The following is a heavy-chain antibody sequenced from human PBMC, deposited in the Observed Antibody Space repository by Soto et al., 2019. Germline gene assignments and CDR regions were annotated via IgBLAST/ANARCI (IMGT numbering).Heavy chain of an antibody. D-gene: IGHD3-3*01. CDR1: GFTFSSYA. V-gene: IGHV3-23*01. CDR2: ISGSGGST. Sequence: GGSLRLSCAASGFTFSSYAMSWVRQAPGKGLEWVSAISGSGGSTYYADSVKGRFTISRDNSKNTLYLQMNSLRAEDTAVYYCAKASHTIFGVDPVGAFDIWGQGTMVTVSS. CDR3: AKASHTIFGVDPVGAFDI. J-gene: IGHJ3*02.